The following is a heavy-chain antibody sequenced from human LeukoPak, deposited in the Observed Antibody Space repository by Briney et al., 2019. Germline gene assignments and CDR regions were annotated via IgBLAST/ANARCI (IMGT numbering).Heavy chain of an antibody. CDR2: IYHSGST. CDR1: GFTFSSYAM. V-gene: IGHV4-4*02. CDR3: ARYRSGYAPALRYFQH. Sequence: GSLRLSCAASGFTFSSYAMSWVRQAPGKGLEWIGEIYHSGSTNYNPSLKSRVTISVDKSKNQFSLKLSSVTAADTAVYYCARYRSGYAPALRYFQHWGQGTLVTVSS. J-gene: IGHJ1*01. D-gene: IGHD3-22*01.